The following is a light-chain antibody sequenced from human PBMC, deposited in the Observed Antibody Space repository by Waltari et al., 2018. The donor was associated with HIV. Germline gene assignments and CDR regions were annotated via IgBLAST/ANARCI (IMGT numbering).Light chain of an antibody. CDR3: SSYTTSNTYV. Sequence: QSALAQPASVSGSPGQSIPFSCTGTRSDIGAYNYFSWYQKHPDKAPKVIIYRVKSRPSGVSDRFSGSKSGNTASLTISGLQVEDEADYYCSSYTTSNTYVFGRGTTVSVL. CDR2: RVK. CDR1: RSDIGAYNY. V-gene: IGLV2-14*01. J-gene: IGLJ1*01.